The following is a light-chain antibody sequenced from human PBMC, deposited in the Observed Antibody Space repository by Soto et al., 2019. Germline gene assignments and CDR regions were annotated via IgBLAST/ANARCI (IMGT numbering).Light chain of an antibody. CDR2: GNS. CDR3: QSYDSSLSGYVV. Sequence: QSVRTQPPSVSRAPGQRVTISCTGSSSNIGAGYDVHWYQQLPGTAPKLLIYGNSNRPSGVPDRFSGSKSGTSASLAITGLQAEDEADHYCQSYDSSLSGYVVFGGGTKLTVL. CDR1: SSNIGAGYD. J-gene: IGLJ2*01. V-gene: IGLV1-40*01.